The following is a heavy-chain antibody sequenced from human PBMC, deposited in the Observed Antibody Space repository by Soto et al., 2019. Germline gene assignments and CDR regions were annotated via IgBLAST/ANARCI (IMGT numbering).Heavy chain of an antibody. CDR2: INWSGETI. V-gene: IGHV3-20*04. Sequence: GGSLRLSCEASGFTFDDNGMSWVRQAPGKGLEWVSGINWSGETIGYADSVKGRFTISRDNAKNSVYLQMNSLRVEDTAFYYCARDSRLGSFNSWDLFDYWGRGTLVTVSS. J-gene: IGHJ4*02. CDR3: ARDSRLGSFNSWDLFDY. CDR1: GFTFDDNG. D-gene: IGHD6-13*01.